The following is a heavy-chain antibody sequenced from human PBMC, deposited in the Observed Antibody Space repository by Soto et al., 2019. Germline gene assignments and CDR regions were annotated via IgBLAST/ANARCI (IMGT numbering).Heavy chain of an antibody. CDR1: GFTFSSYA. J-gene: IGHJ6*03. D-gene: IGHD3-3*01. V-gene: IGHV3-23*01. CDR2: ISGSGGST. CDR3: AKDRRFFNPYYYYYMDV. Sequence: GGSLRLSCAASGFTFSSYAMSWVRQAPGKGLEWVSAISGSGGSTYYADSVKGRFTISRDNSKNTLYLQMNSLRAEDTAVYFCAKDRRFFNPYYYYYMDVWGKGTTVTVSS.